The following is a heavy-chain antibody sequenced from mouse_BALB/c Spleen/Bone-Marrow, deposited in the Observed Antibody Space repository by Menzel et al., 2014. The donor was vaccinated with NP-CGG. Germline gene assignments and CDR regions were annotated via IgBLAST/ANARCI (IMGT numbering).Heavy chain of an antibody. CDR1: GFTFGSYT. V-gene: IGHV5-6-4*01. Sequence: EVQGVESGGGLVKPGGSLKLSCAASGFTFGSYTMSWVRQTPEKRLEWVATISSGGSYTYYPDSVKGRFTISRDNAKNTLYLQMSSLKSEDTAMYYCTRDLYDGYYYYAMDYWGQGTSVTVSS. CDR3: TRDLYDGYYYYAMDY. D-gene: IGHD2-3*01. J-gene: IGHJ4*01. CDR2: ISSGGSYT.